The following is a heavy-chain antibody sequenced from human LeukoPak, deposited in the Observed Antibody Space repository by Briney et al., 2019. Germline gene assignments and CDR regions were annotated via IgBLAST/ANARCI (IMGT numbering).Heavy chain of an antibody. Sequence: GGSLRLSCAASGFTVSSNYMSWVRQAPGKGLEWVSVIYSGGSTYYADSVKGRFTISRDNSKNTLYLQMNSLRAEDTAVYYCARDFPHGDYFDYWGQGTLVTVSS. CDR1: GFTVSSNY. CDR2: IYSGGST. CDR3: ARDFPHGDYFDY. D-gene: IGHD4-17*01. V-gene: IGHV3-66*01. J-gene: IGHJ4*02.